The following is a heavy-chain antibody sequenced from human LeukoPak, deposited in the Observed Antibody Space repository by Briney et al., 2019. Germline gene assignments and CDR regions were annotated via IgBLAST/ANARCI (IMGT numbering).Heavy chain of an antibody. CDR3: ARSRYDYIWGIDY. V-gene: IGHV3-30*02. CDR1: GFTFSSYG. J-gene: IGHJ4*02. CDR2: IRYDGSNK. D-gene: IGHD3-16*01. Sequence: GGSLRLSCAASGFTFSSYGMHWVRQAPGKGLEWVAFIRYDGSNKYYADSVKGRFTISRDNSKNTLYLQMNSLRDEDTAVFYCARSRYDYIWGIDYWGQGTLVTISS.